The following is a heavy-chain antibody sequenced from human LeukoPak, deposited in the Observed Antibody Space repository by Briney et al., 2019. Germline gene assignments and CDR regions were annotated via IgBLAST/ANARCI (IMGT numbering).Heavy chain of an antibody. D-gene: IGHD2-15*01. Sequence: GASVKVSCKASGYTFTSYDINWVRQATGQGLEWMGWMNPNSGNTGYAQKFQGRVTITRNTSISTAYMELSSLRSEDTAVYYCVGCSGGSCYSAGDAFDIWGQGTMVTVSS. J-gene: IGHJ3*02. CDR2: MNPNSGNT. V-gene: IGHV1-8*03. CDR3: VGCSGGSCYSAGDAFDI. CDR1: GYTFTSYD.